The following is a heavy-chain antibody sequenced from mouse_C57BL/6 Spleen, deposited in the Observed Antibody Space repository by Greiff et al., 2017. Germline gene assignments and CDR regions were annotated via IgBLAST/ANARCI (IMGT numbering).Heavy chain of an antibody. V-gene: IGHV1-59*01. Sequence: QVQLQQPGAELVRPGTSVKLSCKASGYTFTSYWMHWVKQRPGQGLEWIGVIDPSDSYTNYNQKFKGKATLTVDTSSSTAYMQLSSLTSEDSAVYYCARGRGFDVWGTGTTVTVSS. CDR3: ARGRGFDV. CDR2: IDPSDSYT. CDR1: GYTFTSYW. J-gene: IGHJ1*03.